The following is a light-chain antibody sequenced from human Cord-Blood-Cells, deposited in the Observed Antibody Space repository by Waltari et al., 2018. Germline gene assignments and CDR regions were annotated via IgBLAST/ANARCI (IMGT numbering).Light chain of an antibody. Sequence: EIVLNQSPATLSLSPGESATLSCRASQSVSSYLAWYQQKPGQAPRLLIDDASNRATGIPARFSGSGSGTDFTLTISSLEPEDFAVYCCQQRSNWYTFGQGTKLEIK. CDR2: DAS. J-gene: IGKJ2*01. CDR1: QSVSSY. V-gene: IGKV3-11*01. CDR3: QQRSNWYT.